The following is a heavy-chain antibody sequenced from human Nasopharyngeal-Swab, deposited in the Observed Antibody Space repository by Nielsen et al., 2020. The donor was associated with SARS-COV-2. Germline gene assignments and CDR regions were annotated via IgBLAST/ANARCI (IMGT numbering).Heavy chain of an antibody. D-gene: IGHD2-2*01. CDR3: ASLPYCSSDTCYPIDL. CDR1: GGSVSNYY. Sequence: SETLSLTCTVSGGSVSNYYWSWIRQPPGKGLGWLGFISYSGNTNYNPSLKSRVTISVDTSKNQCSLRLTSVTAADTAIYYCASLPYCSSDTCYPIDLWGQGTLVTVSS. CDR2: ISYSGNT. V-gene: IGHV4-59*08. J-gene: IGHJ5*02.